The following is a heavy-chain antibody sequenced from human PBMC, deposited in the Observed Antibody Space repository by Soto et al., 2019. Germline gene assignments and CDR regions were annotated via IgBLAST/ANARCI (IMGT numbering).Heavy chain of an antibody. J-gene: IGHJ6*03. V-gene: IGHV1-8*01. D-gene: IGHD6-6*01. Sequence: ASVKVSCKASGYTFTSYDINWVRQATGQGLEWMGWMNPNSGNTGYAQKFQGRVTMTRNTSISTAYMGLSSLRSEDTAVYYCAGGVAGGIAARGPLLYYYYMDVWGKGTTVTVSS. CDR2: MNPNSGNT. CDR3: AGGVAGGIAARGPLLYYYYMDV. CDR1: GYTFTSYD.